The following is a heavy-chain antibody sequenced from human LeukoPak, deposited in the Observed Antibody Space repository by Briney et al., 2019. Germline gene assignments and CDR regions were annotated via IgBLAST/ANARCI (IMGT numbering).Heavy chain of an antibody. CDR1: GGSISSSSYY. CDR3: ARDLYHRPRGSGSYSRNGAIDY. Sequence: SETLSLTCTVSGGSISSSSYYWGWIRQPPGKGLEWIGSIYYSGSTYYNPSFKSRVTISVDTSKNQFSLKLSSVTAADTAVYYCARDLYHRPRGSGSYSRNGAIDYWGQGALVTVSS. CDR2: IYYSGST. V-gene: IGHV4-39*07. J-gene: IGHJ4*02. D-gene: IGHD3-10*01.